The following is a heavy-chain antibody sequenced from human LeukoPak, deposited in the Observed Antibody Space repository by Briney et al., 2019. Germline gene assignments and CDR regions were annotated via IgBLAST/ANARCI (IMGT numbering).Heavy chain of an antibody. J-gene: IGHJ5*02. Sequence: PGGSLRLSCAASGFTFSSYSMNWVRQAPGKGLEWVSYISSSSSTIYYADSVKGRFTISRDNAKNSLYLQMNSLRDEDTAVYYCARDTSRIGINWFDPWGQGTPVTVSS. CDR2: ISSSSSTI. CDR1: GFTFSSYS. CDR3: ARDTSRIGINWFDP. D-gene: IGHD1-14*01. V-gene: IGHV3-48*02.